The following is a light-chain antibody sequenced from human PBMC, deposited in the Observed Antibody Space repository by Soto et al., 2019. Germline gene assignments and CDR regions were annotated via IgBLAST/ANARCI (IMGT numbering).Light chain of an antibody. Sequence: EIVLTQPPATLSLSPGERANLSCRASQSVSSYLAWYQQKPGQAPRLLIYDASNRATGIPARFSGSGSGTDFTLTISSLEPEDFAVYYCQQRSNWPSTLTFGQGTRLEIK. CDR2: DAS. CDR1: QSVSSY. J-gene: IGKJ5*01. V-gene: IGKV3-11*01. CDR3: QQRSNWPSTLT.